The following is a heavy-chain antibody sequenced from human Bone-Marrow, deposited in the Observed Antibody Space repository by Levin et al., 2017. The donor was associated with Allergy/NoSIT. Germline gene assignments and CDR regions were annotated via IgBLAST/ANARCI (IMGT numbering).Heavy chain of an antibody. CDR2: IYYSGST. V-gene: IGHV4-61*01. Sequence: SETLSLTCTVSGGSVSSGSYYWSWIRQPPGKGLEWIGYIYYSGSTNYNPSLKSRVTISVDTSKNQFSLKLSSVTAADTAVYYCARDRREYSSGWYPILDAFDIWGQGTMVTVSS. D-gene: IGHD6-19*01. CDR1: GGSVSSGSYY. J-gene: IGHJ3*02. CDR3: ARDRREYSSGWYPILDAFDI.